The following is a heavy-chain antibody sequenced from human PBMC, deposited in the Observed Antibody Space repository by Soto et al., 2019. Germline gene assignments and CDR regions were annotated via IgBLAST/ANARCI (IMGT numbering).Heavy chain of an antibody. Sequence: SETLSLTCTVSGGSISSYYWSWIRQPPGKGLEWIGYIYYSGSTNYNPSLKSRVTISVDTSKNQFSLKLSSVTAADTAVYYCARHGSVNWNYGPYYMDVWGKGTTVTVSS. CDR1: GGSISSYY. CDR2: IYYSGST. D-gene: IGHD1-7*01. J-gene: IGHJ6*03. V-gene: IGHV4-59*08. CDR3: ARHGSVNWNYGPYYMDV.